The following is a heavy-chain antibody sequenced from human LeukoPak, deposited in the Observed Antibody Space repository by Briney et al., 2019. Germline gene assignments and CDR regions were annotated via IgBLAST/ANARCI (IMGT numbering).Heavy chain of an antibody. Sequence: SGTLSLTCAVSGGSISSSNWWSWVRQPPGKGLEWIGEIYHSGSTNYNPSLKSRVTISVDTSKNQFSLKLSSVTAADTAVYYCARAGVYYDFWSGSEYRNAFDIWGQGTMVTVSS. CDR3: ARAGVYYDFWSGSEYRNAFDI. V-gene: IGHV4-4*02. CDR2: IYHSGST. CDR1: GGSISSSNW. J-gene: IGHJ3*02. D-gene: IGHD3-3*01.